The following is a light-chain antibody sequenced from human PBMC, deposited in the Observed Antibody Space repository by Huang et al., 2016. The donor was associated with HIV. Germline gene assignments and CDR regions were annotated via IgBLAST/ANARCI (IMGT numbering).Light chain of an antibody. CDR1: QSVSNN. CDR2: SAS. J-gene: IGKJ3*01. CDR3: QQYDTWPIT. Sequence: EIVMTQSPATLSVSPGERVTLSCRASQSVSNNFAWYQQKPGQAPRLLVYSASTRATGIPARFSGSGSGTDFTLTISSLQSEHFAVYYCQQYDTWPITFGPGTRVDSK. V-gene: IGKV3-15*01.